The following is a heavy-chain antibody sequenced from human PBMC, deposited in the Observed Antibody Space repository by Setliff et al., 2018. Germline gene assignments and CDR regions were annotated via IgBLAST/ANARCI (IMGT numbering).Heavy chain of an antibody. CDR2: IKHSGST. CDR1: GGSFSGYY. Sequence: NPSETLSLTCAVYGGSFSGYYWSWIRQHPGKGLEWIGEIKHSGSTNYNPSLKSRVTISVDTSKNQFSLKLSSVTAADTAVYYCARSGYYDFWSGFLNDAFDIWGQGTMVTVS. V-gene: IGHV4-34*01. J-gene: IGHJ3*02. D-gene: IGHD3-3*01. CDR3: ARSGYYDFWSGFLNDAFDI.